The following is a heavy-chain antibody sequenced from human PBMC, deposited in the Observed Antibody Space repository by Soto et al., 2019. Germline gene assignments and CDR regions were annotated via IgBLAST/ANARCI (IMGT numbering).Heavy chain of an antibody. D-gene: IGHD3-3*01. Sequence: GGSLRLSCAASGFIFSTDSMNWVRQAPGKGQEGGSYISTSTSTISYADSGKRRLPISRDNAKTSLYRRMNSLRDEDTAVYFCARDARARSAYSSDYYYFSGMEVWGQGPTVTVSS. CDR1: GFIFSTDS. V-gene: IGHV3-48*02. CDR2: ISTSTSTI. J-gene: IGHJ6*02. CDR3: ARDARARSAYSSDYYYFSGMEV.